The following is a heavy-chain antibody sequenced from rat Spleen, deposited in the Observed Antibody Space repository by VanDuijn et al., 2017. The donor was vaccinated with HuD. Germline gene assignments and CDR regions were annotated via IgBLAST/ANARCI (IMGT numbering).Heavy chain of an antibody. V-gene: IGHV5-29*01. CDR1: GVTFSNDG. J-gene: IGHJ2*01. Sequence: EVQLVESGGDLVQPGRSLKLSCAASGVTFSNDGMAWVRQAPTKGLEWVATIRFDGSSTFYRDSVKGRFTISRDNAKNILFLQMDSLRSEDTATYYCTTDYSNYRPFDYWGQGVMVTVSS. D-gene: IGHD1-2*01. CDR3: TTDYSNYRPFDY. CDR2: IRFDGSST.